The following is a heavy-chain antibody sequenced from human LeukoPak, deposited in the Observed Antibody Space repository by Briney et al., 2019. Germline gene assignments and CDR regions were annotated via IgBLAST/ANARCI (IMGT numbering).Heavy chain of an antibody. CDR1: GGSISSYY. V-gene: IGHV4-59*12. D-gene: IGHD4-17*01. Sequence: SETLSLTCTVYGGSISSYYWSWIRHPPGKGLEWIGYIYYSGSTNYNPSLKSRVTISVDTSKNQFSLKLSSVTAADTAVYYCAGDYGDYVTENWFDPWGQGTLVTVSS. CDR2: IYYSGST. J-gene: IGHJ5*02. CDR3: AGDYGDYVTENWFDP.